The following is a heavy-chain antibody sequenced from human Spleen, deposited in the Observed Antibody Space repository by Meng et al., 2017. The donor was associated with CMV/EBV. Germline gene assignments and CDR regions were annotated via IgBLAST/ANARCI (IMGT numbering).Heavy chain of an antibody. CDR1: GFTFSNAW. Sequence: ETLSLTCAASGFTFSNAWMSWVCQAPGKGLEWVGRIKSKTDGGTTDYAAPVKGRFTISRDDSKNTLYLQMNSLKTEDTAVYYCTTVPDFWSEVYWGQGTLVTVSS. D-gene: IGHD3-3*01. CDR2: IKSKTDGGTT. J-gene: IGHJ4*02. V-gene: IGHV3-15*01. CDR3: TTVPDFWSEVY.